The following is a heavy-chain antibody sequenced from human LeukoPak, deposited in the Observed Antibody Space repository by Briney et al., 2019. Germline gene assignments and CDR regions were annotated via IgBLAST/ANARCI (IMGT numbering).Heavy chain of an antibody. CDR3: AREADYGDYGY. D-gene: IGHD4-17*01. CDR2: ISSSSSTI. J-gene: IGHJ4*02. V-gene: IGHV3-48*01. CDR1: GFTLSSYG. Sequence: GRSLRLSCAASGFTLSSYGMHWVRQAPGKGLEWVSYISSSSSTIYYADSVKGRFTISRDNAKNSLYLQMNSLRAEDTAVYYCAREADYGDYGYWGQGTLVTVSS.